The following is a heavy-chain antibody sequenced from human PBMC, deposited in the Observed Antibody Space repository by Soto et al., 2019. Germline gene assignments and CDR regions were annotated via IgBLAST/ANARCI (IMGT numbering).Heavy chain of an antibody. Sequence: GGSLRLSCAASGFTFSSYAMSWVRQAPGKGLEWVSAISGSGGSTYYADSVKGRFTISRDNSKNTLYLQMNSLRAEDTAVYYCAKGAIITMIVVAPGYFAYWGQGTLVTVSS. CDR3: AKGAIITMIVVAPGYFAY. V-gene: IGHV3-23*01. CDR1: GFTFSSYA. CDR2: ISGSGGST. J-gene: IGHJ4*02. D-gene: IGHD3-22*01.